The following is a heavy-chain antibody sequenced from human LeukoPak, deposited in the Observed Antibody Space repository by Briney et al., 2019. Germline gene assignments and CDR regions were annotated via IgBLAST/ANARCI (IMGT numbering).Heavy chain of an antibody. J-gene: IGHJ5*02. CDR2: ISAYNGNT. V-gene: IGHV1-18*01. Sequence: ASVKVSCKASGYTFTSYGISWVRQAPGQGVEWMGWISAYNGNTNYAQKLQGRVTMTTDTSTSTAYMELRSLRSDDTAVYYCARSPPGGQLERRGWFDPWGQGTLVTVSS. D-gene: IGHD1-1*01. CDR3: ARSPPGGQLERRGWFDP. CDR1: GYTFTSYG.